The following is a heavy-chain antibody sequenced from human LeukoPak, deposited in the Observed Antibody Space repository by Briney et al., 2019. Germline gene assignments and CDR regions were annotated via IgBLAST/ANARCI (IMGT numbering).Heavy chain of an antibody. CDR1: GFTFYYYD. CDR3: AKDADYVGGKGAFDI. V-gene: IGHV3-9*01. J-gene: IGHJ3*02. CDR2: TSWSSGSL. Sequence: SLRFYCAGYGFTFYYYDLEWVRHAPGKGLVGVSGTSWSSGSLGYADSVRGRFTISRDNAKNSLYLQMNSLRAEDTPLYYCAKDADYVGGKGAFDIWGQGTMVTVSS. D-gene: IGHD3-16*01.